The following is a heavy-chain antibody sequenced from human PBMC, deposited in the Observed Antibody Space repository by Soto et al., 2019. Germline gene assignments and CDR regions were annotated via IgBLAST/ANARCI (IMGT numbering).Heavy chain of an antibody. Sequence: QIQLVQSGAEVKKPGASVKVSCKASGYIFTSDGISWVRQAPGQGLEWMGWISTYNGNPNYAQKLQGRVTMTTNTSTTTAFLELRSLTSDDTAVYYCARGRTRALDYWGQGTPVIVSS. J-gene: IGHJ4*02. CDR1: GYIFTSDG. V-gene: IGHV1-18*01. CDR2: ISTYNGNP. CDR3: ARGRTRALDY. D-gene: IGHD1-7*01.